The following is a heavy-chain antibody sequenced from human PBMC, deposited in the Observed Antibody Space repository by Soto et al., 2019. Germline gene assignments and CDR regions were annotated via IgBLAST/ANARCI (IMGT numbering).Heavy chain of an antibody. V-gene: IGHV4-34*01. CDR3: ATLPPRIVVTVLPIPS. Sequence: SETLSLTCAVYGGSFSSYYWSWIRQPPGKGLEWIGEVYHTGSTKYNPSLKDRVTISVDKSKNHFSLNLMSLTAADTAVYYCATLPPRIVVTVLPIPSWGQGTQVTVSS. CDR2: VYHTGST. CDR1: GGSFSSYY. D-gene: IGHD2-21*01. J-gene: IGHJ4*02.